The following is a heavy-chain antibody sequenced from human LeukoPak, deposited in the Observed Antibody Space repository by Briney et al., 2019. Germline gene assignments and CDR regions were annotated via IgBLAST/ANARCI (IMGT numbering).Heavy chain of an antibody. V-gene: IGHV4-4*07. D-gene: IGHD3-22*01. J-gene: IGHJ3*02. CDR2: IYTSGST. CDR1: GGSISSYY. Sequence: SETLSLTCTVSGGSISSYYWSWIRQPAGKGLEWIGRIYTSGSTNYNPSPKSRVTMSVDTSKNQFSLKLSSVTAADTAVYFCARGPYSYDSSGAFDIWGQGTMVTVSS. CDR3: ARGPYSYDSSGAFDI.